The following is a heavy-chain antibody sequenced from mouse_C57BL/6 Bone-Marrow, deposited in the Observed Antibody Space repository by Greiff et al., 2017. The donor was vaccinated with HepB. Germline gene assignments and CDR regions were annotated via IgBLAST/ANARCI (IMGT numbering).Heavy chain of an antibody. Sequence: QVQLKESGAELARPGASVKLSCKASGYTFTSYGISWVKQRTGQGLEWIGEIYPRSGNTYYNEKFKGKATLTADKSSSTAYMELRSLTSEDSAVYFCARLREANWVWFAYWGQGTLVTVSA. CDR3: ARLREANWVWFAY. CDR2: IYPRSGNT. J-gene: IGHJ3*01. D-gene: IGHD4-1*01. CDR1: GYTFTSYG. V-gene: IGHV1-81*01.